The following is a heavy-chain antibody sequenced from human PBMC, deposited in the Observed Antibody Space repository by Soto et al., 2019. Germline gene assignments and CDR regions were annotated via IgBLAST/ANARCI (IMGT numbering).Heavy chain of an antibody. V-gene: IGHV3-30*18. J-gene: IGHJ4*02. CDR2: ISYDGSNK. CDR1: GFTFSSYG. CDR3: AKDSIRRWLQPLPNFDY. D-gene: IGHD5-12*01. Sequence: PGGSLRLSCAASGFTFSSYGMHWVRQAPGKGLEWVPVISYDGSNKYYADSVKGRFTISRDNSKNTLYLQMNSLRAEDTAVYYCAKDSIRRWLQPLPNFDYWGQGTLVTVSS.